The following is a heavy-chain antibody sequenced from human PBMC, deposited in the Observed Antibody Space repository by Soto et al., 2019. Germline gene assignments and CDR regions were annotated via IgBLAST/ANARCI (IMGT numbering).Heavy chain of an antibody. CDR1: GYTFTSYG. CDR3: ARALGKYYDFWSGYSTQFDY. CDR2: ISAYNGNT. Sequence: QVQLVQSGAEVKKPGASVKVSCKASGYTFTSYGISWVRQAPGQGLEWMGWISAYNGNTNYAQKLHGRVTMTTDTSTSTAYMELRSLRSDDTAVYYCARALGKYYDFWSGYSTQFDYWGQGTLVTVSS. D-gene: IGHD3-3*01. J-gene: IGHJ4*02. V-gene: IGHV1-18*01.